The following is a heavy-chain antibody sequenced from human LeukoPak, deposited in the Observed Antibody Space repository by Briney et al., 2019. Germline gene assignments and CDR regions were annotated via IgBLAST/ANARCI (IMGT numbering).Heavy chain of an antibody. CDR2: ISSSSSYI. Sequence: GGSLRLSCAASGFTFSSYSMNWVRQAPGKGLEWVSSISSSSSYIYYADSVKGRFTISRDNAKNSLYLQMNSLRAEDTAGYYCVIDLYGDYPWDYWGQGTLVTVSS. V-gene: IGHV3-21*01. CDR1: GFTFSSYS. CDR3: VIDLYGDYPWDY. D-gene: IGHD4-17*01. J-gene: IGHJ4*02.